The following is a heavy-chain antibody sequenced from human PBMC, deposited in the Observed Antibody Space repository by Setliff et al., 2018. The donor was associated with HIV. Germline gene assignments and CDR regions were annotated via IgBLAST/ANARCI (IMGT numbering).Heavy chain of an antibody. J-gene: IGHJ4*01. V-gene: IGHV1-8*03. CDR2: MNPNSGNT. CDR3: ARGRGPSRFDY. Sequence: SCKASGYTFTSYDINWVRQATGQGLEWMAWMNPNSGNTGYTQKFQGRVTITRNTSITTAYMELSSLRSEDTAIYYCARGRGPSRFDYWGQGTRVTVSS. CDR1: GYTFTSYD.